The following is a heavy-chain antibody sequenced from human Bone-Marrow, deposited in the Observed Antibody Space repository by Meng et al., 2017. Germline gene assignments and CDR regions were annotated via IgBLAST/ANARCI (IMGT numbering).Heavy chain of an antibody. V-gene: IGHV4-39*07. Sequence: SETLSLTCTVSGCSISSSSYYWGWIRHPPGKGLEWIGSIYYSGSTYYNPSLKSRVTISVDTSKNQFSLKLSSVTAADTAVDYCARANELLWFGELFSRWSADYYYGMDVWGQGTTVTVSS. CDR2: IYYSGST. CDR1: GCSISSSSYY. D-gene: IGHD3-10*01. CDR3: ARANELLWFGELFSRWSADYYYGMDV. J-gene: IGHJ6*02.